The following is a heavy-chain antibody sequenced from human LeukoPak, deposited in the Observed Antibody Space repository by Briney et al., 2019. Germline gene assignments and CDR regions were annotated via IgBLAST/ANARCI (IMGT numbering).Heavy chain of an antibody. CDR1: GGSFSGYY. Sequence: NPSETLSLTCAVYGGSFSGYYWSWIRQPPGQGLEWIGEINHSGSANYNPSLKSRVTISVDTSKSQFSLKLSSVTAADTAVYYCTRPSHRTSYSSSGRNWFDPWGQGTLVTVSS. CDR2: INHSGSA. CDR3: TRPSHRTSYSSSGRNWFDP. J-gene: IGHJ5*02. V-gene: IGHV4-34*01. D-gene: IGHD6-6*01.